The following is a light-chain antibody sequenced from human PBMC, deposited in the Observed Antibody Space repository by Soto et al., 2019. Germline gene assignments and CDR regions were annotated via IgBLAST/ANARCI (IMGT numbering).Light chain of an antibody. J-gene: IGKJ2*01. Sequence: EIVLTQSPGTLSLSPGERATLSCRASQSVTNSYLAWYQQKPGQTPRLLIYGASSRATGIPDRFSGSGSGIDFTLTISRQEPEDFAVYYCQQYGSSPRTFGQGTKLEIK. V-gene: IGKV3-20*01. CDR2: GAS. CDR1: QSVTNSY. CDR3: QQYGSSPRT.